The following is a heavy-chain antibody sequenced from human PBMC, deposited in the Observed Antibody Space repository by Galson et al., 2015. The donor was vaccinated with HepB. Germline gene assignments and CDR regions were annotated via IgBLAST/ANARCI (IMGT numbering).Heavy chain of an antibody. CDR1: GYTLTELS. D-gene: IGHD3-3*01. V-gene: IGHV1-24*01. CDR2: FDPEDGET. Sequence: VKVSCKVSGYTLTELSMHWVRQAPGKGLEWMGGFDPEDGETIYAQKFQGRVTMTEDTSTDTAYMELSSLRSEDTAVYYCATGRIYDFWSGYGRPENFDYWGQGTLVTVSS. J-gene: IGHJ4*02. CDR3: ATGRIYDFWSGYGRPENFDY.